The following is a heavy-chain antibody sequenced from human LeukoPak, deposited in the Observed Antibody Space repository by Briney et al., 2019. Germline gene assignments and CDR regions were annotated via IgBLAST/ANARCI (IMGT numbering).Heavy chain of an antibody. J-gene: IGHJ4*02. D-gene: IGHD1-26*01. CDR1: GYTFTGYY. CDR3: ARIYSGSWSDFDY. Sequence: ASVKVSCKASGYTFTGYYMHWVRQAPGQGLEWMGWINPNSGGTNYAQKFQGRVTMTRDTSISTAYMELSRLRSDDTAVYYCARIYSGSWSDFDYWGQGTLVTVSS. V-gene: IGHV1-2*02. CDR2: INPNSGGT.